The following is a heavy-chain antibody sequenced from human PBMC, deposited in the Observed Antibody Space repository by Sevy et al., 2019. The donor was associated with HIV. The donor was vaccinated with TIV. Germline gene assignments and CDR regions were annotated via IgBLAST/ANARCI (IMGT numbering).Heavy chain of an antibody. V-gene: IGHV3-23*01. D-gene: IGHD2-8*01. J-gene: IGHJ4*02. CDR3: AREGCTRPNDY. Sequence: GGSLRLSCAASGFAFYDYSMSWIRQAPGKGLEWVVTLSFGCGKINYADSVKGRFTISRDNSKNSFYLQMDNLRVEDTALYYCAREGCTRPNDYWGQGTRVTVSS. CDR2: LSFGCGKI. CDR1: GFAFYDYS.